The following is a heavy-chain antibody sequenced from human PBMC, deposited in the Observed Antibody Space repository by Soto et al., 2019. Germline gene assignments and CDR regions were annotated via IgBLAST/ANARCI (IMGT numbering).Heavy chain of an antibody. CDR3: ARARNYSDSSGYYPLDS. V-gene: IGHV4-4*07. J-gene: IGHJ4*02. CDR2: IYKSGTT. D-gene: IGHD3-22*01. Sequence: SETLSLTCTVSRDSISSSYWNWIRQPAGKGLEWIGRIYKSGTTNYNPSLKSRVTMSVDTSKNQFSLKLNSVTAADTAVYYCARARNYSDSSGYYPLDSWGQGTLVTVSS. CDR1: RDSISSSY.